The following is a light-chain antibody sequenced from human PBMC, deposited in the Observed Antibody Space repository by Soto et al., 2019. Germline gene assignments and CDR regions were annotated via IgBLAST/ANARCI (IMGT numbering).Light chain of an antibody. V-gene: IGLV2-8*01. J-gene: IGLJ1*01. CDR3: SSYAGTNNYV. CDR1: SSDVGGYNY. CDR2: DVT. Sequence: QSALTQPPSASGSPGQSLTISCTGTSSDVGGYNYVSWYQQHPGKAPKLMIYDVTQRPSDIPDRFSASKSGTTASLIVSGLQAEDDADYFCSSYAGTNNYVFGGGTKLTVL.